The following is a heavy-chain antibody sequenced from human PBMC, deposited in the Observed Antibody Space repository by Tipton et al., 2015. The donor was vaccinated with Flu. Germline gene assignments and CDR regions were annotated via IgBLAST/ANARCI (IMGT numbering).Heavy chain of an antibody. V-gene: IGHV1-2*02. CDR3: ARGNSGLDVFDM. CDR2: INPNSGGT. D-gene: IGHD6-19*01. CDR1: RYTFTGYY. Sequence: QSEPEVKKPGASVKVSCKASRYTFTGYYIHWVRQAPGQGLEWMGWINPNSGGTNYAQKFQGRVTMTRDTSVTTAYMELSRLTSDDTAAYYCARGNSGLDVFDMWGQGTMVTVSS. J-gene: IGHJ3*02.